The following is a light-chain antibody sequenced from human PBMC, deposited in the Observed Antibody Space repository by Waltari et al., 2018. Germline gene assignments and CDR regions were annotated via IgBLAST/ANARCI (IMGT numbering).Light chain of an antibody. J-gene: IGKJ5*01. Sequence: EVVLTQSPLSLHVTLGQPASLSSRSVEGLVYTDGHTYLNWFHQRPGQSPRRLIYQVSKRDSGVPDRFTGYGAGTDFTLRISRVQPEDVGIYFCMQATHWPITFGQGTRLEIK. CDR3: MQATHWPIT. CDR1: EGLVYTDGHTY. V-gene: IGKV2-30*01. CDR2: QVS.